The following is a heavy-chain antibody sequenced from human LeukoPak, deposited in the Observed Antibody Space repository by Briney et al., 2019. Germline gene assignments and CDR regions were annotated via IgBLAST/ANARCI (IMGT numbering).Heavy chain of an antibody. D-gene: IGHD6-13*01. J-gene: IGHJ4*02. V-gene: IGHV3-23*01. CDR2: ISGSGGST. CDR3: AKDRWGSSWHSPPHYFDY. CDR1: GFTFSSYG. Sequence: PGGTLRLSCAASGFTFSSYGMSWVRQAPGKGLEWVSAISGSGGSTYYADSVKGRLTISRDNSKNTLYLQMNSLRAEDTAVYYCAKDRWGSSWHSPPHYFDYWGQGTLVTVSS.